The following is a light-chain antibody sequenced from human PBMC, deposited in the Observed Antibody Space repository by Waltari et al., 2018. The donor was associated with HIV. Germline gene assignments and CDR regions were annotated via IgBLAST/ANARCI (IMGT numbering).Light chain of an antibody. Sequence: EIVMAQSPATLSVSPGETATLSCRASQRVSTNLAGYRQRPGRAPSLHIYGASTRATGIPARFSGSWSWTEFTLTITSLQSEDFAIYYCQQYNNCPPWTFGQGTKVESK. J-gene: IGKJ1*01. CDR2: GAS. V-gene: IGKV3-15*01. CDR3: QQYNNCPPWT. CDR1: QRVSTN.